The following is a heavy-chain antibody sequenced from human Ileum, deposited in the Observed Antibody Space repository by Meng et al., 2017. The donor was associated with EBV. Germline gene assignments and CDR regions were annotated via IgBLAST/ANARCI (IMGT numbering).Heavy chain of an antibody. Sequence: QVQLTQWGAGLLKPSETLYLTCAVYGGSFSGYYWSWIRQPPGKGLEWIGEINHSGSTNYNPSLKSRVTISVDTSKNQFSLKLSSVTAADTAVYYCARGNKVSDRGFDYWGQGTLVTVSS. J-gene: IGHJ4*02. CDR2: INHSGST. CDR3: ARGNKVSDRGFDY. CDR1: GGSFSGYY. V-gene: IGHV4-34*01. D-gene: IGHD3-10*01.